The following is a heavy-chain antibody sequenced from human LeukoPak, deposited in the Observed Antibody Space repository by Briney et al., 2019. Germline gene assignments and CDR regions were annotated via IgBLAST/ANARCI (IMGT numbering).Heavy chain of an antibody. V-gene: IGHV1-24*01. Sequence: ASVNVSYKVSGYTLTELSMHWVRQAPGKRLEGMGGFDPEDGETIYAQKFQGRVTMTEDTSTDTAYMELSSLRSEDTAVYYCATPPRRFNWNDKEFDYWGQGTLVTVSS. CDR3: ATPPRRFNWNDKEFDY. D-gene: IGHD1-1*01. CDR2: FDPEDGET. CDR1: GYTLTELS. J-gene: IGHJ4*02.